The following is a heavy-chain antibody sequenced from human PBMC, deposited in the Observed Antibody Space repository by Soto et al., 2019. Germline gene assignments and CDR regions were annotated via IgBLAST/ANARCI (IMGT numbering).Heavy chain of an antibody. Sequence: ASVKVSCKASGYTFTSYGISWVRQAPGQGLEWMGWISAYNGNTNYAQKLQGRVTMTTDTSTSTAYMELRSLRSDDTAVYYCARTGSTGYSYGSLDYWGQGTLVTVSS. D-gene: IGHD5-18*01. V-gene: IGHV1-18*01. CDR3: ARTGSTGYSYGSLDY. J-gene: IGHJ4*02. CDR1: GYTFTSYG. CDR2: ISAYNGNT.